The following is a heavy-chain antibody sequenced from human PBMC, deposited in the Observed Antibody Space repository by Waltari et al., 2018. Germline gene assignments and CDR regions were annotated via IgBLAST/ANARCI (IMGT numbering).Heavy chain of an antibody. CDR1: GYSISSGYY. CDR2: IYHSGST. D-gene: IGHD6-13*01. V-gene: IGHV4-38-2*01. J-gene: IGHJ4*02. Sequence: QVQLQESGPGLVKPSETLSLTCAVSGYSISSGYYWGWIRQPPGKGLEWIGSIYHSGSTYYNPSLKSRVTISVDTSKNQFSLKLSSVTAADTAVYYCARAWEPPGAAEDYWGQGTLVTVSS. CDR3: ARAWEPPGAAEDY.